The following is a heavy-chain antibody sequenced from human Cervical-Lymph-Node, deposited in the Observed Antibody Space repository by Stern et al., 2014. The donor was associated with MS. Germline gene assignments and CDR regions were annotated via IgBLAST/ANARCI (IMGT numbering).Heavy chain of an antibody. CDR2: IVSYNGNT. D-gene: IGHD3-10*01. CDR1: GYTFTSYG. V-gene: IGHV1-18*01. Sequence: VQMVESGAEVKKPGASVKVSCKASGYTFTSYGISWVRQAPGQGLEWMGWIVSYNGNTNYAQKLQARVPMTTDTSTSTAYMELRSLKSDDTPFYYCARALLVIENPFDIGAQGTMVTVFS. CDR3: ARALLVIENPFDI. J-gene: IGHJ3*02.